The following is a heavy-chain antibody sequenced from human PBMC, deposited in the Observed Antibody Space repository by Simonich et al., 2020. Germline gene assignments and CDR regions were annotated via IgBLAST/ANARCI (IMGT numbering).Heavy chain of an antibody. V-gene: IGHV1-18*01. CDR3: ARDQGGRAAAATDY. D-gene: IGHD6-13*01. CDR1: GYSFTSYG. J-gene: IGHJ4*02. Sequence: QVQLVQSGAEVKKPGASVKVSCKASGYSFTSYGISWVRQAPGQGLEWMGENSTYNANTNNEQKLQGGVTMTADTSTSTAYMELRSLRSDDTAVYYCARDQGGRAAAATDYWGQGTLVTVSS. CDR2: NSTYNANT.